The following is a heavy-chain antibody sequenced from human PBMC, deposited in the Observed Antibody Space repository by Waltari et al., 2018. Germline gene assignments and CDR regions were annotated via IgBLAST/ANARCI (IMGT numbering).Heavy chain of an antibody. D-gene: IGHD6-13*01. Sequence: QVQRVQSGAEVKKPGSSVKVSCKASAGTFSSYATSWVRQAPGQGPEWMGGIIPIFGTANYAQKFQCRVTITTDESTSTAYMELSSLRSEDTAVYYCARDGEQQLRSYYYGMDVWGQGTTVTVSS. J-gene: IGHJ6*02. CDR2: IIPIFGTA. CDR1: AGTFSSYA. CDR3: ARDGEQQLRSYYYGMDV. V-gene: IGHV1-69*05.